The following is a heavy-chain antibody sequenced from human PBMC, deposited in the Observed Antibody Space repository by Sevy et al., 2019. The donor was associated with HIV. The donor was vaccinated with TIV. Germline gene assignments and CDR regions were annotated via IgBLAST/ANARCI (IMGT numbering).Heavy chain of an antibody. CDR2: ICFGGGTI. Sequence: GGSLRLSCTASGFTFSVYTMTWVRQAPGKGLEWVSTICFGGGTIHYADSVMGRFTISRVNAKNTLYLQMNSLRVDDTAVYYCVIEVCTQPHDYWGQGTLVTVSS. J-gene: IGHJ4*02. D-gene: IGHD2-8*01. CDR3: VIEVCTQPHDY. CDR1: GFTFSVYT. V-gene: IGHV3-23*01.